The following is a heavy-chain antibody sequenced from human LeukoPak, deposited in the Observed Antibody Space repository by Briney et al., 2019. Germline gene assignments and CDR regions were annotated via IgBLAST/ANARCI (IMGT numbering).Heavy chain of an antibody. CDR2: ISGSGAST. CDR3: AKGSAGDFDDAFDI. Sequence: GGSLRLSCLTSGFTFSTNAMSWVRQAPGKGLEWISGISGSGASTYYADSVTGRFTISRDNSRNTLYLQMNSLRGDDTAVYYCAKGSAGDFDDAFDIWGQGTMVTVSS. D-gene: IGHD7-27*01. V-gene: IGHV3-23*01. CDR1: GFTFSTNA. J-gene: IGHJ3*02.